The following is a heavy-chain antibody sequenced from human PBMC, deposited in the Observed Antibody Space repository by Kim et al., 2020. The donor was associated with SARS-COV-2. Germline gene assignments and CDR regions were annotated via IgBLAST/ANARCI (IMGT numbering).Heavy chain of an antibody. Sequence: GGSLRLSCTASGFTFGDYAMSWFRQAPGKGLEWVGFIRSKAYGGTTEYAASVKGRFTISRDDSKSIAYLQMNSLKTEDTAVYYCTRHVVQGFAQGVRSDYWGQGTLVTVSS. CDR2: IRSKAYGGTT. V-gene: IGHV3-49*03. CDR1: GFTFGDYA. D-gene: IGHD3-10*01. CDR3: TRHVVQGFAQGVRSDY. J-gene: IGHJ4*02.